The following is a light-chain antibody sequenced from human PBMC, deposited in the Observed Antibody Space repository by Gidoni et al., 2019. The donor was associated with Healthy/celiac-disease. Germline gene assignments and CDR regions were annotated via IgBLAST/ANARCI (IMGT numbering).Light chain of an antibody. CDR1: QSISSY. CDR3: QQSYSTLYT. Sequence: DIQMTQSPSSLSASVGDTVPITCRASQSISSYLNWYQQKPGKAPKLLIYAASSLQSGVPSRFSGSGSGTDFTLTISSLQPEDVATYYCQQSYSTLYTFGQGTKLEIK. CDR2: AAS. V-gene: IGKV1-39*01. J-gene: IGKJ2*01.